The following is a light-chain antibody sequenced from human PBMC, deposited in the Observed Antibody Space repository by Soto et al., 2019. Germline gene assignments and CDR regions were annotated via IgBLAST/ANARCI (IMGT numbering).Light chain of an antibody. Sequence: QSVLAQPPSVSGAPGQKVTISCTGSSSNIGAGYDLHWYQQLPGTAPKLLLYDNSNRPSGVPDRFSGSKSGTSASPAITGLQAEDEADYYCQSYDSSLSAYVFGSGTKVTVL. V-gene: IGLV1-40*01. CDR2: DNS. J-gene: IGLJ1*01. CDR1: SSNIGAGYD. CDR3: QSYDSSLSAYV.